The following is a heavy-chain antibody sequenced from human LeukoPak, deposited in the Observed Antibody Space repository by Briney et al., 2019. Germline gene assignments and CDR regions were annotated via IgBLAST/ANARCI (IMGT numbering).Heavy chain of an antibody. CDR3: ARSQIPYGLGANFDY. Sequence: PGGSLRLSCAASGFTFSTFAMNWVRQAPGKGLEWVSAISGSGDSTYFGDSVKGRSTISRDNAKNSLYLQMNSLRAEDTAVYYCARSQIPYGLGANFDYWGQGTLVTVSS. V-gene: IGHV3-23*01. D-gene: IGHD3-10*01. J-gene: IGHJ4*02. CDR1: GFTFSTFA. CDR2: ISGSGDST.